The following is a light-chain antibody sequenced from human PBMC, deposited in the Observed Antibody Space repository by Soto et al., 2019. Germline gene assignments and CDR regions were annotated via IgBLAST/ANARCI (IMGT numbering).Light chain of an antibody. CDR1: QSVNSW. V-gene: IGKV1-5*03. J-gene: IGKJ5*01. Sequence: DIQMTESPSTRSASVGDRVTITCRVSQSVNSWVAWYQQKPGRAPKVLIHKASSLESGVPSRFSGSGSGTDFTLTISSLQPEDFATYYCQQSYRTPTFGQGTRLEIK. CDR3: QQSYRTPT. CDR2: KAS.